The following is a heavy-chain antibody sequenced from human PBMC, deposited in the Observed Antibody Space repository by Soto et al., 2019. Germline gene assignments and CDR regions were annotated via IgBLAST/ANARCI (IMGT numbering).Heavy chain of an antibody. D-gene: IGHD6-6*01. J-gene: IGHJ5*01. CDR2: INYSGST. CDR1: GASIGTVDYF. CDR3: AKFSASSPSCDS. V-gene: IGHV4-31*03. Sequence: PSETLSLTCTVSGASIGTVDYFWTWIRQHPGKGLELIGYINYSGSTQYTPSLKSRVTVSVDASKNQFSLNLSSMTAADTAVYYCAKFSASSPSCDSWGQGTLVTVSS.